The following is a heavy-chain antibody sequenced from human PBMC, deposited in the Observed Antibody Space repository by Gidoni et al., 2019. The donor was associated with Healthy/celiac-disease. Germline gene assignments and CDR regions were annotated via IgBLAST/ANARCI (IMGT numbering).Heavy chain of an antibody. Sequence: EVQLVEPGGALIQPGGSLSLSCAASGFPVSSNYMNWVRQAPGKGLAWVSVINSGGSTYYADSVKGRVNMSRDNSKNKLNLQMNGQRAEDTAVYYGARDYQTYAFDIWGQGTMVTVSS. J-gene: IGHJ3*02. V-gene: IGHV3-53*01. CDR1: GFPVSSNY. D-gene: IGHD2-2*01. CDR2: INSGGST. CDR3: ARDYQTYAFDI.